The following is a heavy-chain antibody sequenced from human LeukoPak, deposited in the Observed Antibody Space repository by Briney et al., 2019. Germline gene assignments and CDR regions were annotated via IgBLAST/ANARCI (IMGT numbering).Heavy chain of an antibody. CDR1: GGSLDNYY. J-gene: IGHJ4*02. D-gene: IGHD6-13*01. CDR3: ARDLELGY. CDR2: ILYSGTT. V-gene: IGHV4-59*01. Sequence: SETLSLTCTVSGGSLDNYYWSGVRQPPGEGLEWMGHILYSGTTSYTPSLKSRVSISLDTSMRQFSLKLTSVTAADTAVYYCARDLELGYWGQGILVTVSS.